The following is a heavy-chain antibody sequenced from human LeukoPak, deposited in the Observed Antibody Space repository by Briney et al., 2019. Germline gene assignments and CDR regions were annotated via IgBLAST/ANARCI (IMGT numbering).Heavy chain of an antibody. J-gene: IGHJ4*02. CDR1: GSTFSSYG. V-gene: IGHV3-23*01. Sequence: GGSLRLSCAASGSTFSSYGMSWVRQAPGKGLEWVSAISGSGGSAYYADSVKGRFTISRDNSKNTLYLQMNSLRAEDTAVYYCAKRAGFGEPTYYFDYWGQGTLVTVSS. CDR3: AKRAGFGEPTYYFDY. D-gene: IGHD3-10*01. CDR2: ISGSGGSA.